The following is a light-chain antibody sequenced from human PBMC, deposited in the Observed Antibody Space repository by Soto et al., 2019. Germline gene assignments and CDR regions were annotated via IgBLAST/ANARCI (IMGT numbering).Light chain of an antibody. CDR1: QSLSTYS. CDR3: QQYEASPLT. V-gene: IGKV3-20*01. J-gene: IGKJ3*01. Sequence: EIVLPQSPGPLSLSPGERATLSCRASQSLSTYSLAWYQQKPGQTPSLLIYAASTRDTDIPDRFNGSGSGTDFALTISRLEPEDFALYYCQQYEASPLTFGPGTKVDVK. CDR2: AAS.